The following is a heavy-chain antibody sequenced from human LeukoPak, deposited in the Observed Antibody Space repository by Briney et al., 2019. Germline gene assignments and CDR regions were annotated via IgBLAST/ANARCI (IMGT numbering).Heavy chain of an antibody. Sequence: GGSLRLSCAASGFTFSNYWMSWVRQTPGKGLEWVSGISWNSGSIGYADSVKGRFTISRDNAKNSLYLQMNSLRAEDTALYYCAKVGEGPFDYWGQGTLVTVSS. CDR2: ISWNSGSI. V-gene: IGHV3-9*01. CDR1: GFTFSNYW. J-gene: IGHJ4*02. CDR3: AKVGEGPFDY.